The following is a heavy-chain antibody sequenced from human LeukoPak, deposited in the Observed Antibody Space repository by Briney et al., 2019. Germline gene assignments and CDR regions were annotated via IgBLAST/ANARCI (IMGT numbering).Heavy chain of an antibody. CDR1: GFTFSSYS. J-gene: IGHJ5*02. CDR2: ITSSSSYI. V-gene: IGHV3-21*01. Sequence: PGGSLRLSCAASGFTFSSYSMNCVRQAPGKGLEWVSSITSSSSYIYYADSVKGRLTISRDNAKNSLYLQMNSLRAEATAVYYCATAAVVYDILAGENWFDPWGQGTLVTVSS. D-gene: IGHD3-9*01. CDR3: ATAAVVYDILAGENWFDP.